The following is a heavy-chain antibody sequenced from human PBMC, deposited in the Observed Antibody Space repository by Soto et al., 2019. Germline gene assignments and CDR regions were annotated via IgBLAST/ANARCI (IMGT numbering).Heavy chain of an antibody. CDR2: IWNDGDKK. CDR1: GFTFSNYG. D-gene: IGHD3-16*01. V-gene: IGHV3-33*01. CDR3: GRGGKTAGAFDI. Sequence: QVQLVESGGGVVQPGRSLRLSCAASGFTFSNYGMHWVRQAPGKGLEWVAVIWNDGDKKFYEDSVNGRFTISRDNSENTLFLQMNRLTAADSAVYYCGRGGKTAGAFDIWGQGTMVTVSS. J-gene: IGHJ3*02.